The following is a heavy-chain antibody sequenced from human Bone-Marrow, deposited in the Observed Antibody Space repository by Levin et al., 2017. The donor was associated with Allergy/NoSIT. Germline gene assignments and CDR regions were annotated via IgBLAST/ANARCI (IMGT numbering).Heavy chain of an antibody. V-gene: IGHV1-3*01. CDR2: INAGNGNT. CDR1: GYTFTSYA. D-gene: IGHD3-10*01. Sequence: GESLKISCKASGYTFTSYAMHWVRQAPGQRLEWMGWINAGNGNTKYSQKFQGRVTITRDTSASTAYMELSSLRSEDTAVYYCARRGVTMVQGLPTGGAFDSWGQGTMVTVSS. CDR3: ARRGVTMVQGLPTGGAFDS. J-gene: IGHJ3*02.